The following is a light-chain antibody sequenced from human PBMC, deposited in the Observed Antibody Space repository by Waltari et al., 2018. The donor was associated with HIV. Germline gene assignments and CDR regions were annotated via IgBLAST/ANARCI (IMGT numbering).Light chain of an antibody. Sequence: DIQMTQSRSSLSASVGDRVTITCRASQNIDNWLAWYQHKPGRGPKVLIFKTSTLETGVPPRFSGSASGTEFTLTITSLQPDDVATYYCHQYNSYPLTFGGGTKVEIK. CDR1: QNIDNW. CDR2: KTS. CDR3: HQYNSYPLT. J-gene: IGKJ4*01. V-gene: IGKV1-5*03.